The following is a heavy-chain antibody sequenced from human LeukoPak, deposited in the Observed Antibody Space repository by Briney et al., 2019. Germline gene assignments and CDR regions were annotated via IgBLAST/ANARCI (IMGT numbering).Heavy chain of an antibody. D-gene: IGHD4-17*01. CDR1: RYSISSGYY. CDR3: ARAGDDFGDEYYFDY. J-gene: IGHJ4*02. Sequence: SETLSLTCTVSRYSISSGYYWGWIRQPPGKGLEWIGSISRSGTTYYNPSLKSRVTISVDTSKNQFSLKVSSVTAAHTAVYYCARAGDDFGDEYYFDYWGQGILVTVSS. V-gene: IGHV4-38-2*02. CDR2: ISRSGTT.